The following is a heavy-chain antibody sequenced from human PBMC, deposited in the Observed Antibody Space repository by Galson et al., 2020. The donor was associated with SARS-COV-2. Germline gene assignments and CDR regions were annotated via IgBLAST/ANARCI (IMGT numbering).Heavy chain of an antibody. CDR2: IRSRTYDGTT. CDR1: GFTFGDFA. CDR3: ARGGFAYYYYMDV. J-gene: IGHJ6*03. V-gene: IGHV3-49*03. Sequence: GGSLRLSCTVAGFTFGDFAMSWFRQAPGKGLEWVGFIRSRTYDGTTEYAASVKDRFTISRDDSKNVAYLQMNSLITEDTAVYYCARGGFAYYYYMDVWGKGTTVTVSS.